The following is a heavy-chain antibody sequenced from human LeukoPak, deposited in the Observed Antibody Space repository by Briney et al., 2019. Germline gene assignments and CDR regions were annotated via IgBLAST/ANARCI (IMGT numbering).Heavy chain of an antibody. CDR2: IYYSGST. J-gene: IGHJ6*03. CDR3: ARLTPYMDV. D-gene: IGHD1-14*01. Sequence: SETLSLTCAVYGGSFSGYYWSWIRQPPGKGLEWIGYIYYSGSTNYNPSLKSRITISVDTSKNQFSLNLSSVTAADTAVYYCARLTPYMDVWGKGTTVTVSS. CDR1: GGSFSGYY. V-gene: IGHV4-59*01.